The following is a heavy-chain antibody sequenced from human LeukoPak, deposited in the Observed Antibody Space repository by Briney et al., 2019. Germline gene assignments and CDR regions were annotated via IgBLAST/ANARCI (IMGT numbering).Heavy chain of an antibody. CDR1: GYSISSGYY. CDR3: ASGGDYSDY. D-gene: IGHD3-16*01. Sequence: SETLSLTCAVSGYSISSGYYWGWIRQPPGKGLEWIGSIYHSGSTYYNPSLKSRVTISVDTSKNQFSLKLSSVTAADTAVYYCASGGDYSDYWGRGTLVTVSS. CDR2: IYHSGST. V-gene: IGHV4-38-2*01. J-gene: IGHJ4*02.